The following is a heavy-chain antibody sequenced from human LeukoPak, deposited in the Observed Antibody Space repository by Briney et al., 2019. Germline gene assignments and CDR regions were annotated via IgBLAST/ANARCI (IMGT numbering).Heavy chain of an antibody. CDR2: IYYSGST. J-gene: IGHJ4*02. Sequence: PSETLSLTCTVSGGSISSYYWSWIRQPPGKGLEWIGDIYYSGSTNYNPSLKSRVTISVDTSKNQFSLRLSSVTAADTAVYYCARHRAYSSSSPFDYWGQGTLVTVSS. CDR1: GGSISSYY. V-gene: IGHV4-59*08. D-gene: IGHD6-6*01. CDR3: ARHRAYSSSSPFDY.